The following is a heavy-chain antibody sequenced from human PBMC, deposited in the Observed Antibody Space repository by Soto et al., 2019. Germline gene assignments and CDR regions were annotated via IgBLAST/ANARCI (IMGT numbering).Heavy chain of an antibody. CDR1: GFTFSSYW. CDR2: IKQDGSEK. J-gene: IGHJ3*02. CDR3: ARELVLGLKSAFDM. D-gene: IGHD2-15*01. V-gene: IGHV3-7*01. Sequence: GGSLRLSCAASGFTFSSYWMSWVGQAPGKGLEWVANIKQDGSEKYYVDSVKGRFTISRDNAKNSLYLHMNSLRDEDTAVYFCARELVLGLKSAFDMWGQGTLVTVSS.